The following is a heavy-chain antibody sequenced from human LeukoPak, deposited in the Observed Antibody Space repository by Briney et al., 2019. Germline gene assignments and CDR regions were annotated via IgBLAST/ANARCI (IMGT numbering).Heavy chain of an antibody. CDR2: IYYSGST. CDR1: GGSISSYY. D-gene: IGHD1-26*01. Sequence: SETLSLTCTVSGGSISSYYWSWIRQPPGKGLEWIGYIYYSGSTNYNPSLKSRVTISVDTSKNQLPLKLSSVTAADTAVYYCARVHGELRFDYWGQGTLVTVSS. CDR3: ARVHGELRFDY. J-gene: IGHJ4*02. V-gene: IGHV4-59*01.